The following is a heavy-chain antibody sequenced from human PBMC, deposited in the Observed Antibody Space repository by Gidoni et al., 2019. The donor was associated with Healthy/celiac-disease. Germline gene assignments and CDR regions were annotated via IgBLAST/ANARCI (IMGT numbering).Heavy chain of an antibody. CDR3: ARHLGTRVFDP. V-gene: IGHV4-39*01. Sequence: QLQLQASGPGLVTPSETLSLTFTVSGCSISSSSYYWGWIRQPPGKGLEWIGSIYYSGSTYYNPSLKSRVTISVDTSKNQFSRKLSSVTAADTAVYYCARHLGTRVFDPWGQGTLVTVSS. CDR1: GCSISSSSYY. CDR2: IYYSGST. J-gene: IGHJ5*02.